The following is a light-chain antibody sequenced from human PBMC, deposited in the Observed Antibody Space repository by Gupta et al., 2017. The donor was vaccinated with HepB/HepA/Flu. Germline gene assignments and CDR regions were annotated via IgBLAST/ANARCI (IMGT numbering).Light chain of an antibody. CDR3: QQYYSSPVT. Sequence: DIVMTPSPDSLAVSLGERATIDCKSSQNLLYSSNNKNYLAWYQQKPGQPPRLLIYWASTRESGVPDRFSGSGSGTDFTLTISSLQAEDVAVYYCQQYYSSPVTFGQGTSVEIK. V-gene: IGKV4-1*01. CDR2: WAS. J-gene: IGKJ1*01. CDR1: QNLLYSSNNKNY.